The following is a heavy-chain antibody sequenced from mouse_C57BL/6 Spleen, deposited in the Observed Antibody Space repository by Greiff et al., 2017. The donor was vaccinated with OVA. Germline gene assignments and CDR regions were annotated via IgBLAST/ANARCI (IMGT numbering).Heavy chain of an antibody. CDR3: ARRGGLGPSDV. CDR2: IYPSDSET. D-gene: IGHD3-3*01. J-gene: IGHJ1*03. Sequence: QVQLQQPGAELVRPGSSVKLSCKASGYTFTSYWMDWVKQRPGQGLEWIGNIYPSDSETHYNQKFKDKATLTVDKSSSTAYMQLSSLTSEDAAVDYCARRGGLGPSDVWGTGTTVTVSS. V-gene: IGHV1-61*01. CDR1: GYTFTSYW.